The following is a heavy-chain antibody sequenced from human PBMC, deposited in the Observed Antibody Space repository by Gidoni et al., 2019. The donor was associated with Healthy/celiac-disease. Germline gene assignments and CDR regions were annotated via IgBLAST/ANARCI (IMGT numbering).Heavy chain of an antibody. J-gene: IGHJ6*03. CDR2: IIPIFGTA. CDR1: GGTFSSYA. D-gene: IGHD3-10*01. V-gene: IGHV1-69*01. Sequence: QVQRVQSGAEVKKPGSAVKVSCKASGGTFSSYAISWVRQAPGQGLEWMGGIIPIFGTANYAQKFQGRVTITADESTSTAYMELSSLRSEDTAVYYCARDGYYYGSGSNYYYYMDVWGKGTTVTVSS. CDR3: ARDGYYYGSGSNYYYYMDV.